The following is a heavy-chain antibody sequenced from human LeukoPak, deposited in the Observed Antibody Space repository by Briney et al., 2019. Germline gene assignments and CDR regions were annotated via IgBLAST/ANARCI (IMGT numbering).Heavy chain of an antibody. Sequence: GASVKVSCKATGGTFSTFPVSWVRQAPGQGLEWMGGIIPIFGTANYAQKFQGRVTITADESTSTAYMELSSLRSEDTAVYYCAVRSGLFDYWGQGTLVTVSS. V-gene: IGHV1-69*01. D-gene: IGHD3-3*01. J-gene: IGHJ4*02. CDR3: AVRSGLFDY. CDR2: IIPIFGTA. CDR1: GGTFSTFP.